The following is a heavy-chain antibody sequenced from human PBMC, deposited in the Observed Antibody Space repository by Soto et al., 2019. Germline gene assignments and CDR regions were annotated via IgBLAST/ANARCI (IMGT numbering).Heavy chain of an antibody. V-gene: IGHV1-69*01. Sequence: SVKVSCKASGGTFSSYAISWVRQAPGQGLEWMGGIIPIFGTANYAQKFQGRVTITADESTSTAYMELSSLRSEDTAVYYCARGAHYYDSSPFAYWGQGTLVTVSS. D-gene: IGHD3-22*01. J-gene: IGHJ4*02. CDR1: GGTFSSYA. CDR3: ARGAHYYDSSPFAY. CDR2: IIPIFGTA.